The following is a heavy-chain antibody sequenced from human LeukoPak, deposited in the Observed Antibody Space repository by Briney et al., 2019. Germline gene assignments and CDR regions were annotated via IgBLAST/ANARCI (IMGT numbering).Heavy chain of an antibody. CDR3: AREQWLFAAFDY. CDR2: ISYDGSNK. V-gene: IGHV3-30*03. D-gene: IGHD6-19*01. Sequence: GGSLRLSCAASGFTFSSYGMHWVRQAPGKGLEWVAVISYDGSNKYYADSVKGRFTIPRDNSKNTLYLQMNSLRAEDTAVYYCAREQWLFAAFDYWGQGTLVTVSS. CDR1: GFTFSSYG. J-gene: IGHJ4*02.